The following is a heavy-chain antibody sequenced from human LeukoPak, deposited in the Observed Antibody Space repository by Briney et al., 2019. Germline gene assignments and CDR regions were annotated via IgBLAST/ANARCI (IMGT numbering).Heavy chain of an antibody. CDR3: AKTSQYSSGWFDY. Sequence: SGGSLRLSCAASGFTFSSYGMSWVRQAPGKGLEWVSAISGSGGSTYYADSVKGRFTISRDNSRNTLDIEMNSLRPEDTAVYYCAKTSQYSSGWFDYWGQGTLVTVSS. D-gene: IGHD6-19*01. CDR2: ISGSGGST. V-gene: IGHV3-23*01. J-gene: IGHJ4*02. CDR1: GFTFSSYG.